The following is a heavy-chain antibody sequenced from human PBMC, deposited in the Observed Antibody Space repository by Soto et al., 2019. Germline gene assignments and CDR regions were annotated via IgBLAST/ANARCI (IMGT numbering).Heavy chain of an antibody. D-gene: IGHD6-13*01. CDR3: ARSPRSSPYFDY. V-gene: IGHV5-51*01. Sequence: GESLKISCQSSGYTFSNFWIGWVRQLPGKGLEWMGIIYPGDHETRYSPSFHGKVTISADRSINTAYLQWNSLEASDTAFYFWARSPRSSPYFDYWGQGALVTVYS. CDR1: GYTFSNFW. CDR2: IYPGDHET. J-gene: IGHJ4*02.